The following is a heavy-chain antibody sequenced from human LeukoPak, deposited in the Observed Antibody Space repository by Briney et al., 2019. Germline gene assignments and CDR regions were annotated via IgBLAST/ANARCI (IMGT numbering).Heavy chain of an antibody. D-gene: IGHD3-22*01. V-gene: IGHV3-48*04. CDR2: ISSSGSTI. CDR3: ARAYYDRPFDY. J-gene: IGHJ4*02. CDR1: GFTFSHHG. Sequence: GGTLRLSCAASGFTFSHHGMNWVRQAPGKGLEWVSYISSSGSTIYYADSVKGRFTISRDNAKNSLYLQMNSLRAEDTAVYYCARAYYDRPFDYWGQGTLVTVSS.